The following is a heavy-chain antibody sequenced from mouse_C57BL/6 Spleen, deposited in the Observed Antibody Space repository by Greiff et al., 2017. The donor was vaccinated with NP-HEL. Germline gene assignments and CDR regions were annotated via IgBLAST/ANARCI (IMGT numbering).Heavy chain of an antibody. CDR1: GYAFSSYW. CDR2: IYPGDGDT. Sequence: QVQLKQSGAELVKPGASVKISCKASGYAFSSYWMNWVKQRPGKGLEWIGQIYPGDGDTNYNGKFKGKATLTADKSSSTAYMQLSSLTSEVSAVYFCARSSNYPWYFDVWGTGTTVTVSS. V-gene: IGHV1-80*01. J-gene: IGHJ1*03. CDR3: ARSSNYPWYFDV. D-gene: IGHD2-5*01.